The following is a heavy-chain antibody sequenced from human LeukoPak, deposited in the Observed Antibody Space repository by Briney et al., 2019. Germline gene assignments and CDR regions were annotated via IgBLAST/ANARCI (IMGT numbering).Heavy chain of an antibody. CDR3: ASYYYDSSGYCAYY. CDR1: GFTFSSYS. D-gene: IGHD3-22*01. V-gene: IGHV3-21*01. CDR2: ISSNSNDI. J-gene: IGHJ4*02. Sequence: PGGSLRLSRAASGFTFSSYSMNWVRQAPGKGLEWVSSISSNSNDIYYADSVKGRFTISRDNAKNSLYLQMNSLRAEDTAVYYCASYYYDSSGYCAYYWGQGTLVTVSS.